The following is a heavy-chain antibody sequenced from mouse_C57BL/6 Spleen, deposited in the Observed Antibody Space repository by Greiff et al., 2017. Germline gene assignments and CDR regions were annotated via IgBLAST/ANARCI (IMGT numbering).Heavy chain of an antibody. CDR2: ISSGSSTI. J-gene: IGHJ2*01. CDR1: GFTFSDYG. D-gene: IGHD1-1*01. CDR3: ARDYGSSYDFDY. V-gene: IGHV5-17*01. Sequence: EVKVEESGGGLVKPGGSLKLSCAASGFTFSDYGMHWVRQAPEKGLEWVAYISSGSSTIYYADTVKGRFTISRDNAKNTLFLQMTSLRSEDTAMYYCARDYGSSYDFDYWGQGTTLTVSS.